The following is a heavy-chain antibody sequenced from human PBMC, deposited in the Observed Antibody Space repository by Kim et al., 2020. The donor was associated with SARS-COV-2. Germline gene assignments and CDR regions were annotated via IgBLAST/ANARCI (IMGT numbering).Heavy chain of an antibody. D-gene: IGHD3-10*01. J-gene: IGHJ4*02. V-gene: IGHV1-24*01. CDR3: ATTTVRDSGSLAGCD. Sequence: ASVKVSCKVSGYTLTELSMHWVRQAPGKGLEWMGGFDPEDGETIYAQKFQGRVTMTEDTSTDTAYMELSSLRSEDTAVYFCATTTVRDSGSLAGCDWGQGTLVTVSS. CDR1: GYTLTELS. CDR2: FDPEDGET.